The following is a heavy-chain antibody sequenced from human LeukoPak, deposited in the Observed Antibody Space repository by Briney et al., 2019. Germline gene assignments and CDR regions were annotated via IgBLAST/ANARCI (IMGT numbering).Heavy chain of an antibody. CDR3: ARGYTQSYDFWSGYLH. V-gene: IGHV1-8*01. CDR2: MNPNSGNT. J-gene: IGHJ4*02. Sequence: ASVKVSCKASGYTFTSYDINWVRQATGQGLEWMGWMNPNSGNTGYAQKFQGRVTMTRNTSISTAYMELSSLRSEDTAVYYCARGYTQSYDFWSGYLHWGQGTLVTVSS. CDR1: GYTFTSYD. D-gene: IGHD3-3*01.